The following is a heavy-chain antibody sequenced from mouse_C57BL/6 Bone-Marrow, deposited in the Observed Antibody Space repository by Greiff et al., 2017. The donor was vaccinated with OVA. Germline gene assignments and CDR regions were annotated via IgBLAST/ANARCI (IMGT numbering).Heavy chain of an antibody. D-gene: IGHD2-5*01. CDR1: GFSLSTSGMG. J-gene: IGHJ1*03. CDR3: ARRRYSNYGWYFDV. V-gene: IGHV8-12*01. Sequence: QVQLKQSGPGILQSSQTLSLPCSFSGFSLSTSGMGVSWIRQPSGKGLEWLAHIYWDDDKRYNPSLKSRLTISKDTSRNQVFLKITSVDTADTATYYCARRRYSNYGWYFDVWGTGTTVTVSS. CDR2: IYWDDDK.